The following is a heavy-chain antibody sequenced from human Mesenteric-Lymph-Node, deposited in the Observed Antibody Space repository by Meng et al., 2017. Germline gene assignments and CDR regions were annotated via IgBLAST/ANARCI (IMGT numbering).Heavy chain of an antibody. CDR3: ARVGQWLPIDY. V-gene: IGHV4-34*01. D-gene: IGHD6-19*01. Sequence: QVQLQQWGAGLLKPSETLSLTCAVYGGSFSGYYWSWICQPPGKGLEWIGYIYSSGNTFYNPSLHSRVTMSVDTSKNQFSLRLTSVTAADTAVYYCARVGQWLPIDYWGQGTLVTVSS. J-gene: IGHJ4*02. CDR1: GGSFSGYY. CDR2: IYSSGNT.